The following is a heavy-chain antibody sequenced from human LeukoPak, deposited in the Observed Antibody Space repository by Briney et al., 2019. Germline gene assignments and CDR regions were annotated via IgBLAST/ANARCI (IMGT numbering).Heavy chain of an antibody. CDR2: IIPILGIA. D-gene: IGHD4-17*01. V-gene: IGHV1-69*04. CDR3: ASPSLTTVTTVSGVGAFDI. Sequence: ASVKVSCKASGGTFSSYAISWVRQAPGQGLEWMGRIIPILGIANYAQKFQGRVTITADKSTSTAYMELSSLRSEDTAVYYCASPSLTTVTTVSGVGAFDIWGQGTMVTVSS. CDR1: GGTFSSYA. J-gene: IGHJ3*02.